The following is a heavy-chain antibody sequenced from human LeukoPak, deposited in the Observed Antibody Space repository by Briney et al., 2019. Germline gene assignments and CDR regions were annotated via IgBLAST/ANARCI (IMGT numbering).Heavy chain of an antibody. CDR2: IYYSGST. J-gene: IGHJ4*02. CDR3: ARVGAEHILDY. CDR1: GGSISSSSYY. V-gene: IGHV4-39*07. D-gene: IGHD1-26*01. Sequence: SETLSLTCTVSGGSISSSSYYWGWIRQPPGKGLEWTGSIYYSGSTYYNPSLKSRVTISVDTSKNQFSLKLSSVTAADTAVYYCARVGAEHILDYWGQGTLVTVSS.